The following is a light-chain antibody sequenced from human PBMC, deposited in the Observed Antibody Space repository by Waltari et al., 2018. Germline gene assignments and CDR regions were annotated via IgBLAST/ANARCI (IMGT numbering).Light chain of an antibody. J-gene: IGKJ2*01. CDR3: QHYDDWS. Sequence: EIVLTQSPATLSVSPGGRATLSCRASQSVTTNLAWYQQRPGQAPSLLIYDASTRATGVPARFSGSGSGTEFTLTISSLQSTDFAVYYCQHYDDWSFGQGTKLEIK. CDR1: QSVTTN. V-gene: IGKV3-15*01. CDR2: DAS.